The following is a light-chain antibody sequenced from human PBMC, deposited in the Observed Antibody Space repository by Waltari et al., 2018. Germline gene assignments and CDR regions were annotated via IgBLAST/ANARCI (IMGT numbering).Light chain of an antibody. Sequence: QSALTQPPSASGSPGQSVTVSCTGTSSDVGAYNYVSWYQQHPGKPPKLMIYEVSKRPSGAHDRFSGSKSGNTASLTVSGLQAEDEADYYCSSYAGSNDLYVFGSGTKVTVL. CDR3: SSYAGSNDLYV. CDR1: SSDVGAYNY. J-gene: IGLJ1*01. V-gene: IGLV2-8*01. CDR2: EVS.